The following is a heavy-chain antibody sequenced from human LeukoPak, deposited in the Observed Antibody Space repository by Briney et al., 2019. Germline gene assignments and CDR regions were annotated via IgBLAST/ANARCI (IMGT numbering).Heavy chain of an antibody. CDR3: ARGRGSLTY. CDR1: GGSISLYY. D-gene: IGHD3-10*01. Sequence: SETLSLTCTVSGGSISLYYWSWIRQPPGKGLEWIGYFYDTGSPKYNPSLERRVTISVDMSRNQFSLNLTSVTTADTAVYYCARGRGSLTYWGQGTLATVSS. CDR2: FYDTGSP. J-gene: IGHJ4*02. V-gene: IGHV4-59*01.